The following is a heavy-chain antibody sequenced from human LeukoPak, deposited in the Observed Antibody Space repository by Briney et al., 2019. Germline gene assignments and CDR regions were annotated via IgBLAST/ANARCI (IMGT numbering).Heavy chain of an antibody. Sequence: SETLSLTCTVSGGSISSGGYYWSWIRQPPGKGLEWIGYIYYSGSTNYNPSLKSRVTISVDTSKNQFSLKLSSVTAADTAVYYCAKEFLRWGFDPWGQGTLVTVSS. D-gene: IGHD2-21*01. V-gene: IGHV4-61*08. CDR3: AKEFLRWGFDP. CDR1: GGSISSGGYY. CDR2: IYYSGST. J-gene: IGHJ5*02.